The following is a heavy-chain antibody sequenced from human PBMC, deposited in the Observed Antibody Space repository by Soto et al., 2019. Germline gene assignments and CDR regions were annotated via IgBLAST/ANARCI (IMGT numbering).Heavy chain of an antibody. CDR1: GGTFSSYA. CDR2: IIPIFGTA. Sequence: QVQLVQSGAEVKKPGSSVKVSCKASGGTFSSYAISWVRQAPGQGLEWMGGIIPIFGTANYAQKFQGRVTITADESTSKAYMELSSLRSEDTAVYYCAALKGTGLQFFWGGENWFDPWGQGTLVTVSS. D-gene: IGHD4-4*01. CDR3: AALKGTGLQFFWGGENWFDP. V-gene: IGHV1-69*01. J-gene: IGHJ5*02.